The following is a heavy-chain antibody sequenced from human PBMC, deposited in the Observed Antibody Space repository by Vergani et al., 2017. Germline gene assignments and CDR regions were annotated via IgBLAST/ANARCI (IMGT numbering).Heavy chain of an antibody. V-gene: IGHV1-18*01. CDR3: AREGGKSAQDL. CDR1: GYTFTKFG. J-gene: IGHJ4*02. Sequence: QVQLVQSGAEVKKPGASVKVSCKASGYTFTKFGITWVRQAPGQGLQWMGWISAYNANTNFAQKLQGRVFMTTDTSTRTAYMELRSLRPDDTAVYYCAREGGKSAQDLGARETLCTAS. CDR2: ISAYNANT. D-gene: IGHD2-15*01.